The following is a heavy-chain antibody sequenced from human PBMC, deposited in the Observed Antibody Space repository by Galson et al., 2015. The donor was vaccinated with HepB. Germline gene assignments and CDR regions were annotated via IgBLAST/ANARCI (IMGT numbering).Heavy chain of an antibody. Sequence: LRLSCAAAGFDFNDRYMSWIRQAPGKGLEWISYISSNGKGIYYADSVKGRFTISRDNAENLLYLQMNSVRAEDTAVYYCQIGHYFGPWGQGTLVIVSS. J-gene: IGHJ4*02. CDR3: QIGHYFGP. CDR2: ISSNGKGI. D-gene: IGHD2-21*01. CDR1: GFDFNDRY. V-gene: IGHV3-11*01.